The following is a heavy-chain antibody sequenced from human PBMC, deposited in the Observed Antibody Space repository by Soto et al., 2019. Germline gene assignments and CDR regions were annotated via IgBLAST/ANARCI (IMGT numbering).Heavy chain of an antibody. J-gene: IGHJ3*01. Sequence: EVQLLESGGGLIQPGGSLRLSCAASGFIFSYYAMNWVRQAPGKGLEWVSSVSDSGVATHFADSVKGRFSISRDNSKNTQSLQMNSLRAEDTAVYYCARQGETGYTSGWKDDAFDVWGQGTVVTVSA. CDR2: VSDSGVAT. D-gene: IGHD6-19*01. CDR3: ARQGETGYTSGWKDDAFDV. CDR1: GFIFSYYA. V-gene: IGHV3-23*01.